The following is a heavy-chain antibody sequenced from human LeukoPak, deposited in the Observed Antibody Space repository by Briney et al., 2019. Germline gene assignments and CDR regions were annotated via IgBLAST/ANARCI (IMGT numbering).Heavy chain of an antibody. CDR3: ARESSNRDAFDI. Sequence: SETLSLTCAVYGGSFSGYYWSWIRQPPGKGLEWIGEINHSGSTNYNPSLKSRATISVDTSKNQFSLKLSSVTAADTAVYYCARESSNRDAFDIWGQGTMVTVSS. D-gene: IGHD6-13*01. CDR2: INHSGST. CDR1: GGSFSGYY. V-gene: IGHV4-34*01. J-gene: IGHJ3*02.